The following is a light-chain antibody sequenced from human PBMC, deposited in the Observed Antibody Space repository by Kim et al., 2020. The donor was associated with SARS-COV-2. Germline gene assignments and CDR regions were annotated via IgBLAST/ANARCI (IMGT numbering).Light chain of an antibody. J-gene: IGKJ1*01. V-gene: IGKV4-1*01. CDR2: WAS. Sequence: RATINCKSSQSVLYSSNNKNYLAWYQLRPGQPPKLLIYWASTRESGVPNRFSGSGSGTDFTLTISTLQAEDVAVYYCQQYYTTPWTFGQGTKVEIK. CDR1: QSVLYSSNNKNY. CDR3: QQYYTTPWT.